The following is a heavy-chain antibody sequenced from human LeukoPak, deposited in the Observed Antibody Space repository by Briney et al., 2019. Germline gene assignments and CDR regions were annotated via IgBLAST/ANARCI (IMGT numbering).Heavy chain of an antibody. CDR3: AKDPKPEIAAAGYFDY. CDR2: INPNSGGT. J-gene: IGHJ4*02. D-gene: IGHD6-13*01. CDR1: GYTFTGYY. Sequence: ASVKVSCKASGYTFTGYYMHWVRQAPGQGLEWMGWINPNSGGTNYAQKFQGRVTMTRDTSISTAYMELSRLRSDDTAVYYSAKDPKPEIAAAGYFDYWGQGTLVTVSS. V-gene: IGHV1-2*02.